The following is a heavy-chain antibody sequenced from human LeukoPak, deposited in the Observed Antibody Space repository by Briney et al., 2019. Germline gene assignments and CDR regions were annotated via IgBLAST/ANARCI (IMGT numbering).Heavy chain of an antibody. D-gene: IGHD4-17*01. CDR3: ARDPFMTTGWGIDY. CDR1: GFTFSVDY. J-gene: IGHJ4*01. CDR2: ISSSGDTT. V-gene: IGHV3-11*01. Sequence: GGSLRLSCAASGFTFSVDYMNWIRQAPGKGLEWVSYISSSGDTTFYADSVRGRFTISRDNTKNSLYLQMNSLRAEDTAVYYCARDPFMTTGWGIDYWGQGTLVTVSS.